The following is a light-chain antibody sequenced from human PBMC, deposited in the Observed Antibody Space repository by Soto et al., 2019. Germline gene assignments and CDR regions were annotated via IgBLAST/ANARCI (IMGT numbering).Light chain of an antibody. CDR2: EAA. CDR3: QQSNNYPWT. J-gene: IGKJ1*01. Sequence: DIQMTQSPSTLSASVGDRVTITCRASQYIHNYLAWYQQKPGEAPKLLIYEAANLESGVPSRFSGSGTGPEVTLTLSSLQPDDFAHYYCQQSNNYPWTFGQGTRVEI. V-gene: IGKV1-5*03. CDR1: QYIHNY.